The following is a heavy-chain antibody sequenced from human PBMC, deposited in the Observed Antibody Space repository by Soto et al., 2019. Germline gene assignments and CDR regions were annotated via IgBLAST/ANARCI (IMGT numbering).Heavy chain of an antibody. J-gene: IGHJ4*02. Sequence: QVQLQQWGAGLLKPSETLSLTCAVYGGSFSGYYWSWIRQPPGKGLEWIGEINHSGSTNYNPSLKIRVTISVDTSKNQFSLKLSSVTAADTAVYYCARGDNYDILTGYYRWGQGTLVTVSS. D-gene: IGHD3-9*01. CDR2: INHSGST. V-gene: IGHV4-34*01. CDR1: GGSFSGYY. CDR3: ARGDNYDILTGYYR.